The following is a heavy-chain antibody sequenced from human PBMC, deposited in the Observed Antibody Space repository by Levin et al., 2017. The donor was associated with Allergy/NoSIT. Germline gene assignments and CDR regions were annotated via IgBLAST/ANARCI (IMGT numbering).Heavy chain of an antibody. CDR2: INEDGSQK. CDR3: ARHLRGDSAYDAFDV. J-gene: IGHJ3*01. Sequence: RGESLKISCAASGFTFRDYWMTWARQTPGRGLEWVASINEDGSQKNYLDSVKGRFTISRDNAKDSVDLQMDYLRDDDTALYYCARHLRGDSAYDAFDVWGHGTMVTFSS. CDR1: GFTFRDYW. V-gene: IGHV3-7*03. D-gene: IGHD5-12*01.